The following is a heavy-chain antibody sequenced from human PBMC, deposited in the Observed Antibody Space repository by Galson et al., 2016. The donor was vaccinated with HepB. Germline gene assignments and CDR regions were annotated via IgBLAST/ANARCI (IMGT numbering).Heavy chain of an antibody. Sequence: SVKVSCKASGYTFTNYDINWVRQATGQGLEWLGWMSPNSGNTGYAQNSQGRVTLTRDTSISTAYMELSSLRSDDTAVYYCARDYGGNSGWFDPWGQGTLVTVSS. D-gene: IGHD4-23*01. CDR1: GYTFTNYD. CDR3: ARDYGGNSGWFDP. CDR2: MSPNSGNT. J-gene: IGHJ5*02. V-gene: IGHV1-8*01.